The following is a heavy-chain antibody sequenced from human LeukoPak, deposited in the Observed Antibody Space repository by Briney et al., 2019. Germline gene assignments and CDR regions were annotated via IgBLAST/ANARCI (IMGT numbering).Heavy chain of an antibody. CDR1: GFTFSSFA. D-gene: IGHD1-1*01. CDR3: VRDETLWTLDW. J-gene: IGHJ4*02. V-gene: IGHV3-74*03. CDR2: INERGTDS. Sequence: GGSLRLSCAASGFTFSSFAMGWVRQPPGMGLVWVSRINERGTDSMYAESVKGRFTISRDNAKNTVYLQMNSLRAEDTAVYYCVRDETLWTLDWWGQGTLVSVSS.